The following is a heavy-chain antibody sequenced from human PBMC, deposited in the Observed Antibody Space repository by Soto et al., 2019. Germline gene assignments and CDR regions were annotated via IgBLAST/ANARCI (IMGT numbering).Heavy chain of an antibody. CDR1: GGSISSYY. CDR3: ARGVSYPPLLWDFDY. CDR2: IYYSGST. J-gene: IGHJ4*02. D-gene: IGHD2-2*01. V-gene: IGHV4-59*01. Sequence: QVQLQESGPGLVKPSETLSLTCTVSGGSISSYYWSWIRQPPGKGLEWIGYIYYSGSTNYNPSLKSPVTIAVDTSKNQFSLKLSSVTAADTAVYYCARGVSYPPLLWDFDYWGQGTLVTVSS.